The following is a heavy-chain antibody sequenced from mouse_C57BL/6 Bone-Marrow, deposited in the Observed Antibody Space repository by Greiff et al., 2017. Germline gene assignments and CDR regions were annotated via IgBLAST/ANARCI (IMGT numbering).Heavy chain of an antibody. J-gene: IGHJ4*01. V-gene: IGHV14-2*01. D-gene: IGHD1-1*01. CDR3: ARHYYGSSYGAMDY. CDR1: GFNIKDYY. Sequence: EVQLQQSGAELVKPGASVKLSCTASGFNIKDYYMHWVKQRTEQGLEWIGRIDPEDGDTKYAPKFQGKATITADTSSNTAYLQLSSLTSEDTAVYYCARHYYGSSYGAMDYWGQGTSVTVSS. CDR2: IDPEDGDT.